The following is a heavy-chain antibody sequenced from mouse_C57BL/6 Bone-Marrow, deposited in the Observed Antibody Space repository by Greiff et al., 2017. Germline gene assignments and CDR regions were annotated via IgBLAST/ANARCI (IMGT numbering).Heavy chain of an antibody. Sequence: QVQLQQPGAELVRPGSSVKLSCKASGYTFTSYWMHWVKQRPIQGLEWIGNIDPSDSETHYNQKFKDKATLTVDKSSSTAYMQLSSLTSEDSAVYYCARWDYGTDCFDYWGQGTTLTVSS. J-gene: IGHJ2*01. CDR1: GYTFTSYW. D-gene: IGHD1-1*01. V-gene: IGHV1-52*01. CDR2: IDPSDSET. CDR3: ARWDYGTDCFDY.